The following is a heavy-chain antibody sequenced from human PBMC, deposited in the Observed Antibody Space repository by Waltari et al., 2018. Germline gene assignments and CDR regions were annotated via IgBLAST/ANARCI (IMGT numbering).Heavy chain of an antibody. V-gene: IGHV4-59*08. CDR3: ARALVTTRIYFDY. CDR1: GDSISSYY. CDR2: ISYTGST. Sequence: QVQLQESGPGLVKPSETLSLTCTVSGDSISSYYWSWIRQPPGKGLEWIGYISYTGSTNYNPSLKSRVTFSVDTPKNQFSLKLSAATAADTAVYYCARALVTTRIYFDYWGLGTLVTVSS. J-gene: IGHJ4*02. D-gene: IGHD5-12*01.